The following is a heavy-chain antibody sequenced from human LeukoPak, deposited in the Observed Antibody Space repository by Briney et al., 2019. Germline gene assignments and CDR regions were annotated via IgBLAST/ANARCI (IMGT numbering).Heavy chain of an antibody. CDR1: GGSFSGYY. CDR2: INHSGST. D-gene: IGHD5-12*01. V-gene: IGHV4-34*01. J-gene: IGHJ4*02. CDR3: ARPVRRGYSGYDYFNY. Sequence: SETLSLTCAVSGGSFSGYYWSWIRQPPGKGLEWIGEINHSGSTNYNPSLKSRVTISVDTSKNQFSLKLSSVTAADTAVYYCARPVRRGYSGYDYFNYWGQGTLVTVSS.